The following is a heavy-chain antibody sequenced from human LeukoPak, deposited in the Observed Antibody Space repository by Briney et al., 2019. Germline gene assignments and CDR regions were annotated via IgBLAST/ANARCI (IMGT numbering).Heavy chain of an antibody. CDR3: ARHPFATPFDY. J-gene: IGHJ4*02. V-gene: IGHV4-34*01. D-gene: IGHD2-15*01. CDR2: INHSGST. Sequence: SETLSLTCAVYGGSFSGYYWSWIRQPPGKGLEWIGEINHSGSTNCNPSLKSRVTMSLDTSKNQVSLRLSSVTAADTAVYYCARHPFATPFDYWGRGTLLTVSS. CDR1: GGSFSGYY.